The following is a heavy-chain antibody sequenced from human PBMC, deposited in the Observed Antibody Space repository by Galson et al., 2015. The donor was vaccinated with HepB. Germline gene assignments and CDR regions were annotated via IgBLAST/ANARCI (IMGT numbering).Heavy chain of an antibody. Sequence: SLRLSCAASGFTFGDYAMSWFRQAPGKGLEWVAFIRSKAHGGTTEYAASVKGRFTISRDDSKSIAYLEMNSLKTDDTAVYYCTRDKVVPAGIGHYWGQGTLVTVSS. CDR2: IRSKAHGGTT. J-gene: IGHJ4*02. D-gene: IGHD2-2*01. V-gene: IGHV3-49*03. CDR3: TRDKVVPAGIGHY. CDR1: GFTFGDYA.